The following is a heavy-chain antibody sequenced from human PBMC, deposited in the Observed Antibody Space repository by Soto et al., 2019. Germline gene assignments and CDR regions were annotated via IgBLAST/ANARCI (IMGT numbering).Heavy chain of an antibody. CDR2: IRSKAYGGTT. J-gene: IGHJ6*02. V-gene: IGHV3-49*04. CDR1: GFTFGDYA. D-gene: IGHD6-13*01. CDR3: TRVGGAAAGPYYYYYGMDV. Sequence: PGGSLRLSCTASGFTFGDYAMSWVRQAPGKGLEWVGFIRSKAYGGTTEYAAFVKGRFTISRDDSKSIAYLQMNSLKTEDTAVYYCTRVGGAAAGPYYYYYGMDVWGQGTTVTV.